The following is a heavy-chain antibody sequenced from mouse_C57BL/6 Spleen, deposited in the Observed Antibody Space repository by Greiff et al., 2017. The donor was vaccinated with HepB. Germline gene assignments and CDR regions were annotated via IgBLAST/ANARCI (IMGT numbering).Heavy chain of an antibody. D-gene: IGHD4-1*01. CDR2: INPGSGGT. CDR3: ATNWDDAMDY. Sequence: QVHVKQSGAELVRPGTSVKVSCKASGYAFTNYLIEWVKQRPGQGLEWIGVINPGSGGTNYKEKFMGKATLTADTSSSTAYMQLSSLTSEGSAVYFCATNWDDAMDYWGQGTSVTVSS. CDR1: GYAFTNYL. J-gene: IGHJ4*01. V-gene: IGHV1-54*01.